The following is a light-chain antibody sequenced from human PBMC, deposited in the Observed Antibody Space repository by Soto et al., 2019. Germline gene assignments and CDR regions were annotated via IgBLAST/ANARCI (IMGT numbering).Light chain of an antibody. J-gene: IGKJ3*01. CDR1: QSVGSTY. CDR2: GVS. CDR3: QQYCTSPLT. Sequence: EIVLTQSPGTLSLSPGERATLSCRASQSVGSTYLAWYQQKPGQAPKLLIYGVSSRATGIPDRFSGSGSGTDFTLTISRLEPEDFAVDFCQQYCTSPLTFGPGTKVDI. V-gene: IGKV3-20*01.